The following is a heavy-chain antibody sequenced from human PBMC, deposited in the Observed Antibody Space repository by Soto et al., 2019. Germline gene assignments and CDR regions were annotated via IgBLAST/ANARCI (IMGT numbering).Heavy chain of an antibody. V-gene: IGHV3-23*01. CDR2: ISYSGDRT. J-gene: IGHJ6*01. Sequence: GGSLRLSCAASGFTFSNYVMDWVRQAPRGGLESIASISYSGDRTYYLDSVKGRFTISRDNSRNTLYLQMSALRAEDSGIYYCARVLQPLIPSYYYGLDVWGQATTVTVAS. D-gene: IGHD6-13*01. CDR1: GFTFSNYV. CDR3: ARVLQPLIPSYYYGLDV.